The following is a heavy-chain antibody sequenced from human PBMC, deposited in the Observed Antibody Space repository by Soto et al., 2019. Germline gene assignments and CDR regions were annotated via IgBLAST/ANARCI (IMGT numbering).Heavy chain of an antibody. V-gene: IGHV3-11*05. CDR1: GFTFSDYY. CDR3: ARGGLEGGHEDY. J-gene: IGHJ4*02. CDR2: ISSSSSYT. D-gene: IGHD6-19*01. Sequence: QVQLVESGGGLVKPGGSLRLSCEASGFTFSDYYMSWIRQAPGKGLEWVSYISSSSSYTNYADSVKGRFTISRDNAKNALYRQMNSLRAEDTAVYYCARGGLEGGHEDYWGQGTLVTVS.